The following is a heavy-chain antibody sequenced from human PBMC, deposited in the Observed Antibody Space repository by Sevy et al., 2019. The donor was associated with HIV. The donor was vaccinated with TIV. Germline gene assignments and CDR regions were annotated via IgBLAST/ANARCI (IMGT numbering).Heavy chain of an antibody. CDR3: ARDEGDRKTDDAFDI. CDR2: IIPIFGTA. CDR1: GGTFSSYA. J-gene: IGHJ3*02. D-gene: IGHD2-21*02. V-gene: IGHV1-69*13. Sequence: ASVKVSCKASGGTFSSYAISWVRQAPGQGLEWMGGIIPIFGTANYAQKFQGRVTITADESTSTAYMELSSLRSEDTAVYYCARDEGDRKTDDAFDIWGQGTMVTVSS.